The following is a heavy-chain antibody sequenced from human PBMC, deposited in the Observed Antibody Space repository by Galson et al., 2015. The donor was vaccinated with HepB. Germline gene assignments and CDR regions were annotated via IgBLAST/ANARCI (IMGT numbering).Heavy chain of an antibody. D-gene: IGHD5-18*01. CDR3: AILEGRRGYSYGFHFDY. CDR1: GYSFTSYW. Sequence: QSGAEVKKPGESLKISCKGSGYSFTSYWIGWVRQMPGKGLEWMGIIYPGDSDTRYSPSFQGQVTISADKSISTAYLQWSSLEASDTAMYYCAILEGRRGYSYGFHFDYWGQGTLVTVSS. CDR2: IYPGDSDT. V-gene: IGHV5-51*03. J-gene: IGHJ4*02.